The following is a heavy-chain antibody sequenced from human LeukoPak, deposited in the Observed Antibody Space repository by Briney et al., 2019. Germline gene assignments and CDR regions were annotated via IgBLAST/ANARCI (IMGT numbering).Heavy chain of an antibody. CDR3: STWTDLYDY. V-gene: IGHV3-15*01. CDR2: IRSKSDGGTA. Sequence: AGSLRLSCAASGFTFSNAWMSWVRQAPGKGLDWVGRIRSKSDGGTADYAAPVKGRFTISRDDSKNMVYLQMNSLKKEDTALYYCSTWTDLYDYWGQGTLVTVSS. CDR1: GFTFSNAW. D-gene: IGHD3/OR15-3a*01. J-gene: IGHJ4*02.